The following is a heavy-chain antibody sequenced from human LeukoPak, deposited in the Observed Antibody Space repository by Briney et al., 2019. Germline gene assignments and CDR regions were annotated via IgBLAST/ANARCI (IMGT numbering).Heavy chain of an antibody. CDR1: GYTFTSYY. CDR3: AREGIRKYSSSWPFDY. J-gene: IGHJ4*02. D-gene: IGHD6-13*01. V-gene: IGHV1-46*01. Sequence: ASVKVSCKASGYTFTSYYMHWVRQAPGQGLEWMGIINPSGGSTSYAQKFQGRVTMTRDMSTSTVYMELSSLRSEDTAVYYCAREGIRKYSSSWPFDYWGRGTLVTVSS. CDR2: INPSGGST.